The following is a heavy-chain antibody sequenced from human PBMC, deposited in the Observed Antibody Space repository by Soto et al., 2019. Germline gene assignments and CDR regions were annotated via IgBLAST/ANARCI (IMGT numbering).Heavy chain of an antibody. Sequence: GGPLRLSCLASGFSFNSFNMNWIRRAPGRGLEWVASISVSGDNIYYGDSMQGRFTISRDNSKRSVFLDLNSLRVEDTAVYYCARDLGLLKSMFDYWGQGTLVTVSS. D-gene: IGHD2-8*01. CDR3: ARDLGLLKSMFDY. CDR1: GFSFNSFN. J-gene: IGHJ4*02. CDR2: ISVSGDNI. V-gene: IGHV3-21*01.